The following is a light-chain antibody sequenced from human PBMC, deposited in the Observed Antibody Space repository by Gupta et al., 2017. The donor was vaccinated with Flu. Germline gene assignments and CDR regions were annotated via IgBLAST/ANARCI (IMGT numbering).Light chain of an antibody. Sequence: DIQLTQSPSSLSASVGDRITITCRASESVSSYLNWYQQKPGKAPKVLIYEATTLQSGVPSRFSGGGAGTDFTLTITSLQPEDFATYYCQQSYTFPPSFTFGGGTKVEIK. CDR1: ESVSSY. CDR3: QQSYTFPPSFT. V-gene: IGKV1-39*01. CDR2: EAT. J-gene: IGKJ4*01.